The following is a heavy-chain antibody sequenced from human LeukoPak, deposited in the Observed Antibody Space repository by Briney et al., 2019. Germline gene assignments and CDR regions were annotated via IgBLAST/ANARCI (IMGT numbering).Heavy chain of an antibody. CDR3: AGGVDSSGYSAP. CDR2: ISYDGSNK. D-gene: IGHD3-22*01. Sequence: PGGSLRLSCAASGFTFSSYAMHWVRQAPGKGLEWVAVISYDGSNKYYADSVKGRFTISRDNSKNTLYLQMNSLRAEDTAVYYCAGGVDSSGYSAPWGQGTLVTV. CDR1: GFTFSSYA. J-gene: IGHJ5*02. V-gene: IGHV3-30-3*01.